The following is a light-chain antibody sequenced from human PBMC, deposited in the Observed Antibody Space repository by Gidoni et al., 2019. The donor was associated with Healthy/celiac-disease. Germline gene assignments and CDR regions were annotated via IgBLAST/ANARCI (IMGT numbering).Light chain of an antibody. Sequence: DIHMTQSPSSLSASVGDRVTITCQPSQDISNYLNWYQQKPGKAPKLLIYDASNLETGVPSRFSGSGSGTDFTFTISSLQPEDIATYYCQQYDNLPGTFGQXTRLEIK. CDR2: DAS. V-gene: IGKV1-33*01. CDR1: QDISNY. CDR3: QQYDNLPGT. J-gene: IGKJ5*01.